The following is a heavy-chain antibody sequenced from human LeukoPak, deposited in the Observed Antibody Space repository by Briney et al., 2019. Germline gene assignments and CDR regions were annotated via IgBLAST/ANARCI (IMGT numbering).Heavy chain of an antibody. J-gene: IGHJ5*02. V-gene: IGHV1-8*01. CDR3: ARGMDYDFWSGYYFWFDP. CDR2: MSPNSGNT. D-gene: IGHD3-3*01. CDR1: GYTFTSYD. Sequence: ASVKVSCKASGYTFTSYDINWVRQATGQGLEWMGWMSPNSGNTGYAQKFQGRVTMTRNTSISTAYMELSSLRSEDTAVYYCARGMDYDFWSGYYFWFDPWGQGTLVTVSS.